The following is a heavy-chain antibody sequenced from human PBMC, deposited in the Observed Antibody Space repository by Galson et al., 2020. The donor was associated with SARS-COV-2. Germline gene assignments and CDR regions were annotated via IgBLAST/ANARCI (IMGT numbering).Heavy chain of an antibody. CDR3: AREEYYYETSGAPSIAFDI. CDR2: IYYSGNT. Sequence: GLEWIGYIYYSGNTKYNPSLESRVTISVDTSKDQYSLKLKSVTAADTAVYYCAREEYYYETSGAPSIAFDIWGQGTVVSVSS. V-gene: IGHV4-59*01. D-gene: IGHD3-22*01. J-gene: IGHJ3*02.